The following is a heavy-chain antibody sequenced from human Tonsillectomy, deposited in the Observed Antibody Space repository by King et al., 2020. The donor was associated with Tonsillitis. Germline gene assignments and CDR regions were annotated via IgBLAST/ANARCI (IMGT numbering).Heavy chain of an antibody. CDR1: GFTFSSYG. D-gene: IGHD3-10*01. V-gene: IGHV3-30*18. CDR3: AKDQYGSGLPLMYYYGMDV. CDR2: ISYDGSNK. J-gene: IGHJ6*02. Sequence: VQLVESGGGVVQPGRSLRLSCAASGFTFSSYGMHWVRQAPGKGLEWVAVISYDGSNKYYADSVKGRFTISRDNSKNTLYLQMNSLRAEDTAVYYCAKDQYGSGLPLMYYYGMDVWGQGTTVTVSS.